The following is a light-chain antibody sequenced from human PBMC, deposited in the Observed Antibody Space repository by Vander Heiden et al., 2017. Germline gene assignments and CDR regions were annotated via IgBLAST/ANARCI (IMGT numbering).Light chain of an antibody. CDR2: AAS. CDR3: QQSYSSLLT. V-gene: IGKV1-39*01. Sequence: DIQMTQSPSSLSASVGDRVTITCRASQSISSYLNWYQQKPGKAPNLLIYAASSLQSGVPSRFSGSGSGTDFTLTISSLRPEDFATYFCQQSYSSLLTFGGWTRVEI. CDR1: QSISSY. J-gene: IGKJ4*01.